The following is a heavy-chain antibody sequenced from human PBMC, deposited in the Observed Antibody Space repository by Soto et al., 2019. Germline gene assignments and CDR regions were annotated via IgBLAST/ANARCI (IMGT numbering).Heavy chain of an antibody. CDR1: GGSISSSSYY. V-gene: IGHV4-39*01. D-gene: IGHD3-10*01. J-gene: IGHJ5*02. CDR2: IYYSGST. Sequence: SETLSLTCTVSGGSISSSSYYWGWIRQPPGKGLEWIGSIYYSGSTYYNPSLKSRVTISVDTSKNQFSLKLSSVTAADTAVYYCATTELTMVLLPFGPWGQGTLVTVPQ. CDR3: ATTELTMVLLPFGP.